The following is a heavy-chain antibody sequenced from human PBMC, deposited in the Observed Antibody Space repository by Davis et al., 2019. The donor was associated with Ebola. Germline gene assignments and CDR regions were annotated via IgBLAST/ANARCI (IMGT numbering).Heavy chain of an antibody. CDR2: ISWNSGSI. CDR3: ARGVVAAASDAFDI. J-gene: IGHJ3*02. D-gene: IGHD2-15*01. CDR1: GFTFDDYA. Sequence: GGSLRLSCAASGFTFDDYAMHWVRQAPGKGLEWVSGISWNSGSIGYADSVKGRFTISRDNSKNTLYLQMNSLRAEDTAVYYCARGVVAAASDAFDIWGQGTMVTVSS. V-gene: IGHV3-9*01.